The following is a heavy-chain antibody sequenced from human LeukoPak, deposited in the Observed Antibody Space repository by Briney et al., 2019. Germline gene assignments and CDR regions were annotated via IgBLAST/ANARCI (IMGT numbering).Heavy chain of an antibody. CDR3: ARKAYSGSSWYFDY. V-gene: IGHV4-34*01. CDR2: INHSGST. Sequence: SETLSLTCAVYGGSFSGYYWSWIRQPPGKGLEWIGEINHSGSTNYNPSLKSRVTISVDTSKNQFSLKLSSVTAADTAMYYCARKAYSGSSWYFDYWGQGTLVIVSS. D-gene: IGHD1-26*01. J-gene: IGHJ4*02. CDR1: GGSFSGYY.